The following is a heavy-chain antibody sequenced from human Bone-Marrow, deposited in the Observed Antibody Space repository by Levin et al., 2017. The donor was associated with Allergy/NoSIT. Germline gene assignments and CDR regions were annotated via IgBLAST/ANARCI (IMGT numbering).Heavy chain of an antibody. CDR2: ISWNSGSI. J-gene: IGHJ3*02. D-gene: IGHD2-2*01. Sequence: PGGSLRLSCAASGFTFDDYAMHWVRQAPGKGLEWVSGISWNSGSIGYADSVKGRFTISRDNAKNSLYLQMNSLRAEDTALYYCAKDRSTGDAFDIWGQGTMVTVSS. CDR1: GFTFDDYA. CDR3: AKDRSTGDAFDI. V-gene: IGHV3-9*01.